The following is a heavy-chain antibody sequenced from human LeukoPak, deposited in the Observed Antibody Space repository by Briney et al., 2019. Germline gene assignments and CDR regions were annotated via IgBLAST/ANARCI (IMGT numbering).Heavy chain of an antibody. D-gene: IGHD3-22*01. J-gene: IGHJ3*02. Sequence: SETLSLTCAVYGGSFSGYYWSWIRQPPGKGLGWIGEINHSGSTNYNPSLKSRVTISVDTSKNQFSLKLSSVTAADTAVYYCARSHYYDSSGYRPHDAFDIWGQGTMVTASS. CDR2: INHSGST. CDR1: GGSFSGYY. V-gene: IGHV4-34*01. CDR3: ARSHYYDSSGYRPHDAFDI.